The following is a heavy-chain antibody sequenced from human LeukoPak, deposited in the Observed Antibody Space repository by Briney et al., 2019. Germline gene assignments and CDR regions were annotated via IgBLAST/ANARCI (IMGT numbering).Heavy chain of an antibody. Sequence: GGSLRLSCAASGFTFGSYAMSWVRQAPGKGLEWVSAISGSGGSTYYADSVKGRFTISRDNSKNTLYLQMNSLRAEDTAVYYCAKDKRGVVTAMRIYFDYWGQGTLVTVSS. CDR2: ISGSGGST. D-gene: IGHD2-21*02. J-gene: IGHJ4*02. CDR1: GFTFGSYA. V-gene: IGHV3-23*01. CDR3: AKDKRGVVTAMRIYFDY.